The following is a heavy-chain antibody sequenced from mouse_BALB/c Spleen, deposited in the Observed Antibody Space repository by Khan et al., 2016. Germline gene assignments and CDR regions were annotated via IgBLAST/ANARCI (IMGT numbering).Heavy chain of an antibody. CDR3: TRGFAY. CDR2: INPSNGGT. V-gene: IGHV1S81*02. Sequence: QVQLQQSGAELVKPGASVKLSCKASGHTFTSYYMYWVKQRPGQGLEWIGEINPSNGGTNFNEKFKSKATLTVDKSSSTAYMQLSSLTSEDSAVYCCTRGFAYWGQGTLVTVSA. CDR1: GHTFTSYY. J-gene: IGHJ3*01.